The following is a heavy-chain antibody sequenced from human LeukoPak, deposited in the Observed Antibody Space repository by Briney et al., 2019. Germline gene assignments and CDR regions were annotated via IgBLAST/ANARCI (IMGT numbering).Heavy chain of an antibody. CDR3: ARTRGYSGYDLTYYYYGMDV. CDR2: MNPNSGNT. J-gene: IGHJ6*02. Sequence: ASVKVSCKASGYTFTSYDINWVRQATGQGLEWMGWMNPNSGNTGYAQKFQGRVTMTRKTSISTAYMELSSLRSEDTAVYYCARTRGYSGYDLTYYYYGMDVWGQGTTVTVSS. D-gene: IGHD5-12*01. CDR1: GYTFTSYD. V-gene: IGHV1-8*01.